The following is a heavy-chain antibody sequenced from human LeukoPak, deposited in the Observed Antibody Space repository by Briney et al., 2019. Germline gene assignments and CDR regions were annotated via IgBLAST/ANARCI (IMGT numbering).Heavy chain of an antibody. CDR1: GLTFSSHT. J-gene: IGHJ4*02. CDR3: AKDRDGYRVYDY. V-gene: IGHV3-23*01. Sequence: PGGSLRLSCAASGLTFSSHTMNWVRQAPGKGLEWVSAIISSGGSTYYADTVKGRFTISRDNSKNTLYLQMNSLRAEDTAMYYCAKDRDGYRVYDYWGQGTLVTVSS. D-gene: IGHD5-12*01. CDR2: IISSGGST.